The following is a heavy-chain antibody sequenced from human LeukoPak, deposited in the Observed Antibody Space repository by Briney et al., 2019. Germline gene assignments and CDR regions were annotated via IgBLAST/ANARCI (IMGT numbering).Heavy chain of an antibody. CDR1: GYSFTNYW. CDR2: ISPDGSDT. V-gene: IGHV5-51*01. Sequence: GESLKISCKGSGYSFTNYWIGGVGPMPGKGLEWMGIISPDGSDTRDSPSFQGQVTMSAYKYITTPYLQGASLKASDSAMYYCARLTSSWSFDYWGQGTLVTVSS. CDR3: ARLTSSWSFDY. D-gene: IGHD6-13*01. J-gene: IGHJ4*02.